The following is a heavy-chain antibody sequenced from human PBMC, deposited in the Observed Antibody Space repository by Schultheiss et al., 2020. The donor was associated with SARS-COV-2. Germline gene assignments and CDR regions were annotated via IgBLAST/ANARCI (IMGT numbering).Heavy chain of an antibody. CDR2: ISYDGSNK. CDR3: AKDKKENDYWSGNYFYVMDV. V-gene: IGHV3-30*18. D-gene: IGHD3-3*01. Sequence: GGSLRLSCAASGFTVSSNYMSWVRQAPGKGLEWVAVISYDGSNKYYADSVKGRFTISRDNSKNTVYLQMNSLKTEDSAAYYCAKDKKENDYWSGNYFYVMDVWGHGTTVTVSS. J-gene: IGHJ6*02. CDR1: GFTVSSNY.